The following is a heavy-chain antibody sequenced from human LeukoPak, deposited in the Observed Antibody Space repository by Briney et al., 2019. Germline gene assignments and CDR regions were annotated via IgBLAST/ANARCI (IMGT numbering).Heavy chain of an antibody. CDR2: FDPEDGET. CDR1: GYTLTELS. Sequence: ASVKVSCKVSGYTLTELSMHWVRQAPGKGLEWMGGFDPEDGETIYAQKFQGRVTMTEDTSTDTVYMELSSLRSEDTAVYYCARGSFDGGNWALDYWGQGTLVTVSS. CDR3: ARGSFDGGNWALDY. V-gene: IGHV1-24*01. J-gene: IGHJ4*02. D-gene: IGHD4-23*01.